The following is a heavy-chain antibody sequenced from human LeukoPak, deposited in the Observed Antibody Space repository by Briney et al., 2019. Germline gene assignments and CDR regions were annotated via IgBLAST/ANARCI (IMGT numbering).Heavy chain of an antibody. CDR3: ARDVGDYYYGMDV. D-gene: IGHD1-26*01. Sequence: PGGSLRLSCAASGFTFSGYWMNWVSHAPGKGLEWVANIKQDGSEKYYVDSVKGRFTISRDNAKNSLYLQMNSLRAEDTAVYYCARDVGDYYYGMDVWGQGTTVTVSS. CDR1: GFTFSGYW. V-gene: IGHV3-7*05. CDR2: IKQDGSEK. J-gene: IGHJ6*02.